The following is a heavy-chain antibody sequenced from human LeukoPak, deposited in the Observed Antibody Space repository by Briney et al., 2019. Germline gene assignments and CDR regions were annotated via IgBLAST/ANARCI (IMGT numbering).Heavy chain of an antibody. D-gene: IGHD2-21*02. CDR1: GFTVSCNY. CDR2: IYSGGST. J-gene: IGHJ4*02. V-gene: IGHV3-53*01. Sequence: GSLRLSFAASGFTVSCNYIGWVRQASREGLEWVSVIYSGGSTYYADSVKGRFTISRDNSKNTLYLQMNSLRAEDTAVYYCARGRVTKLAAWDYWGQGTLVTVSS. CDR3: ARGRVTKLAAWDY.